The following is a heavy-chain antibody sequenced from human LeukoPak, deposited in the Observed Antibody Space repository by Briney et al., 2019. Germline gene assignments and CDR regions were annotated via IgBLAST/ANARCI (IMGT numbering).Heavy chain of an antibody. CDR3: ARLRKGRYFDYIFDY. Sequence: SGALSHTSTVSGGSVFSTTYYWGWIRLPPRGWQEWIVIVYYTASTNCNTSLKSRVAMSVDTSMNQFSLTIASVTAADTAVYYCARLRKGRYFDYIFDYWGQGTLATVSS. J-gene: IGHJ4*02. D-gene: IGHD3-9*01. V-gene: IGHV4-39*01. CDR1: GGSVFSTTYY. CDR2: VYYTAST.